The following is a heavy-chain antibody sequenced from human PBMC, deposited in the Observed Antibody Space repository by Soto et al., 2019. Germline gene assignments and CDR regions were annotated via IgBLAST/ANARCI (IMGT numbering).Heavy chain of an antibody. J-gene: IGHJ6*02. CDR1: GGSISSSNW. CDR3: ARDIVLVPASIRGDYSSYGMDV. D-gene: IGHD2-2*01. Sequence: PSETLSLTCAVSGGSISSSNWWSWVRQPPGKGLEWIGEIYHSGSTNYNPSLKSRVTISVDKSKNQFSLKLSSVTAADTAVYYCARDIVLVPASIRGDYSSYGMDVCGQGPLLTVS. CDR2: IYHSGST. V-gene: IGHV4-4*02.